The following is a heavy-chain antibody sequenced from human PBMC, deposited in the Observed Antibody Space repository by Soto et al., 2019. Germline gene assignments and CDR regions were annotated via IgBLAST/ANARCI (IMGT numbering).Heavy chain of an antibody. D-gene: IGHD2-15*01. CDR3: AIDHVFCSGGRCYSVIGWYFDL. Sequence: QVQLVESGGGVVQPGRSLRLSCEAFGFTFSSYGMHWVRQAPGKGLEWVAVIWYDGSNKYYADSVKGRFTISRDNSKNTLYLQMNSLRAEDTDVYYCAIDHVFCSGGRCYSVIGWYFDLWGRGTLVTVS. J-gene: IGHJ2*01. CDR1: GFTFSSYG. V-gene: IGHV3-33*01. CDR2: IWYDGSNK.